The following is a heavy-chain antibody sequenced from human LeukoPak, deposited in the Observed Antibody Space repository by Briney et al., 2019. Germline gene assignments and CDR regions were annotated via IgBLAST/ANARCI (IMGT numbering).Heavy chain of an antibody. Sequence: ASVKVSCKASGYDFTSYGIGWVRQAPGQGLERMGWISATKDNTKYAQDFQDRVTVTSDASTSTAYLEVRSLRSDDTAVYFCARRRGASGPLYYFDYWGQGTLVTVSS. J-gene: IGHJ4*02. V-gene: IGHV1-18*01. CDR3: ARRRGASGPLYYFDY. CDR1: GYDFTSYG. D-gene: IGHD5-24*01. CDR2: ISATKDNT.